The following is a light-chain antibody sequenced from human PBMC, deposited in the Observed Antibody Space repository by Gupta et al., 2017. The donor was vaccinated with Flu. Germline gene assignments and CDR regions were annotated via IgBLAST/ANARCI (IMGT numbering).Light chain of an antibody. J-gene: IGKJ3*01. CDR1: QSVSSY. CDR2: DAS. CDR3: QQRRNTHPLFS. Sequence: IVLTQSPATLPLSPGERSTLSCRASQSVSSYLDWYEQKPGQAPRRLIYDASNRSKGSQAICSGSGVGTDFTVTIASGEPEDFEVYYCQQRRNTHPLFSFGHGTKVDIK. V-gene: IGKV3-11*01.